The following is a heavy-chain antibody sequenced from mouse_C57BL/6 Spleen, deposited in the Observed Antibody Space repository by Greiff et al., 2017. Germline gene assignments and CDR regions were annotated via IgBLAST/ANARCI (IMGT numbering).Heavy chain of an antibody. CDR1: GFNIKDYY. Sequence: VQLQQSGAELVKPGASVKLSCTASGFNIKDYYMHWVKPRTEQGLEWIGRIDPEDGETKYAPKFQGKDTITADTSSNTAYLQLSSLTSADTAVCYCARSTMVTTGPDFDYWGQGTTLTVSS. J-gene: IGHJ2*01. D-gene: IGHD2-2*01. CDR3: ARSTMVTTGPDFDY. V-gene: IGHV14-2*01. CDR2: IDPEDGET.